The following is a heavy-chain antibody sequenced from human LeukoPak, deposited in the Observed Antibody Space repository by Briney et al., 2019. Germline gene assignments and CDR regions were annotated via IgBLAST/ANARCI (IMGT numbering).Heavy chain of an antibody. V-gene: IGHV1-18*01. CDR2: ISGYNSNT. D-gene: IGHD3-3*01. CDR3: ARDIRVESWASYYFDY. CDR1: GYTFTNYG. Sequence: ASVKVSCKASGYTFTNYGISWVRQAPGQGLEWMGWISGYNSNTNYAQKLQGRVTMTTDTSTSTADMELRSLRSDDTAAYYCARDIRVESWASYYFDYWGQGTLVTVSS. J-gene: IGHJ4*02.